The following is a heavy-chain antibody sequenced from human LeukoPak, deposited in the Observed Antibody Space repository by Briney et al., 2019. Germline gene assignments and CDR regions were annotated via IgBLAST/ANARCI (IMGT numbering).Heavy chain of an antibody. V-gene: IGHV4-61*02. D-gene: IGHD2-15*01. Sequence: SQTLSLTCSMSGGSISSGEHYCTWIRQPAGKELEWIGRIHTTGRTNYNPSLKSRVYISVDTSKNQFSLKLSSVPAADTAVYYCARAVIGYCSGGRCYSASGRFDPWGQGTLVTVPS. CDR1: GGSISSGEHY. CDR3: ARAVIGYCSGGRCYSASGRFDP. CDR2: IHTTGRT. J-gene: IGHJ5*02.